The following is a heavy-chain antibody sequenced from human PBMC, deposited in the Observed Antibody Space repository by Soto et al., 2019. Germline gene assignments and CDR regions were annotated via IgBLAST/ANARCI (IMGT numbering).Heavy chain of an antibody. CDR1: GYTFTSYG. V-gene: IGHV1-18*01. J-gene: IGHJ6*02. Sequence: ASVKVSCKASGYTFTSYGIRWVRQAPGQGLEWMGWISAYNGNTNYAQKLQGRVTMTTDTSTSTAYMELRSLRSDDTAVYYCARDPYSSSWFYGMDVWGQGTTVTVSS. CDR2: ISAYNGNT. D-gene: IGHD6-13*01. CDR3: ARDPYSSSWFYGMDV.